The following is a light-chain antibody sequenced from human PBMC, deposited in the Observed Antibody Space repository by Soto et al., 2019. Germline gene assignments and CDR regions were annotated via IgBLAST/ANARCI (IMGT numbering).Light chain of an antibody. V-gene: IGLV2-23*01. CDR1: RSDVGSYNL. CDR3: CSSAGSSNV. CDR2: EGS. J-gene: IGLJ1*01. Sequence: LKQPGSVYGSTGQSITISYTRTRSDVGSYNLVSWYQQHPGKAPKLMIYEGSKRPSGVSNRFSGSKSGNTASLTISGLQAEDEADYYCCSSAGSSNVFGTGSKVTVL.